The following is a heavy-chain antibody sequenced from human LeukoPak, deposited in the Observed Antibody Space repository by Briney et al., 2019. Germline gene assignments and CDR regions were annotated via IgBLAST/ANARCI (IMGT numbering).Heavy chain of an antibody. CDR1: GFTFSSYA. Sequence: GGSLRLSCAASGFTFSSYAMSWVRQAPGKGLEWVSAICGSGGSTYYADSVKGRFTSSRDNSKNTLYLQMNSLRAEDTAVYYCAKDLMEWEPLDAFDIWGQGTMVTVSS. CDR3: AKDLMEWEPLDAFDI. V-gene: IGHV3-23*01. CDR2: ICGSGGST. J-gene: IGHJ3*02. D-gene: IGHD1-26*01.